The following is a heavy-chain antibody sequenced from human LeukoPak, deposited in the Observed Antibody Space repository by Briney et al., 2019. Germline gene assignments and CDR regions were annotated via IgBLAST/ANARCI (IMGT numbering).Heavy chain of an antibody. CDR2: INPNSGGT. Sequence: SSVKVSCKTSGYTFTDSYIHWVRQAPGQGLEWMGWINPNSGGTNYAQKFQGRVTMTRDTTISTAYMEVSSLRSDDTAVYYCASPCSHCSRTSTWFDPWGQGTLVTVSS. CDR1: GYTFTDSY. J-gene: IGHJ5*02. D-gene: IGHD2-2*01. V-gene: IGHV1-2*02. CDR3: ASPCSHCSRTSTWFDP.